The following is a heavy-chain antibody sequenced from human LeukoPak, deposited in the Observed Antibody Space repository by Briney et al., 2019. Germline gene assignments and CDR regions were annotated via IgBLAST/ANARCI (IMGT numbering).Heavy chain of an antibody. J-gene: IGHJ6*03. CDR2: IWYDGSNK. Sequence: GGSLRLSCAASGFTFSSYTMHWVRQAPGKGLEWVAVIWYDGSNKYYADSVKGRFTISRDNSKNTLYLQMNSLRAEDTAVYYCARDPGRLQLGNYYYYYMDVWGKGTTVTVSS. CDR1: GFTFSSYT. V-gene: IGHV3-33*08. CDR3: ARDPGRLQLGNYYYYYMDV. D-gene: IGHD5-24*01.